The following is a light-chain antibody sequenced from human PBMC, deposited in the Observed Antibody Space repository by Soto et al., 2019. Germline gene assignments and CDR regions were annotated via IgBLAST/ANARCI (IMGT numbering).Light chain of an antibody. J-gene: IGKJ3*01. Sequence: DIQMTQSPSSVYASIGDRVTITCRASQIIGSWLAWYQQKPGIAPTLLIYAASSLQSGVPSRFSGSGSGSDFTLTITSLQAEDSATYYCQQANSFPFTFGPGTKVDIK. CDR3: QQANSFPFT. CDR2: AAS. V-gene: IGKV1-12*02. CDR1: QIIGSW.